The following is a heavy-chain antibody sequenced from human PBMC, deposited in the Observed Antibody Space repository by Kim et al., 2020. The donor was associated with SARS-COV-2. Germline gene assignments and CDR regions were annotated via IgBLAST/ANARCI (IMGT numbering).Heavy chain of an antibody. CDR2: IDSSGSP. CDR1: GGSISSGGSY. Sequence: SETLSLTCTVSGGSISSGGSYWTWIRQRPGMGLEWIGYIDSSGSPYYRPSLKSRLTISLDTSEKKVSLMMTSVTVADTAVYYCARDGKFGELGIFDSWV. D-gene: IGHD3-10*01. J-gene: IGHJ3*02. V-gene: IGHV4-31*03. CDR3: ARDGKFGELGIFDS.